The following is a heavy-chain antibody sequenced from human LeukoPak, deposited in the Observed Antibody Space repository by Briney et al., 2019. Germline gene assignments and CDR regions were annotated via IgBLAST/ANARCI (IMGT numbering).Heavy chain of an antibody. V-gene: IGHV4-59*01. CDR3: ARSDYYYYYYMDV. CDR1: GGSFSGYY. J-gene: IGHJ6*03. Sequence: PSETLSLTCAVYGGSFSGYYWSWIRQSPGKGLEWIGYIYYSGSTNYNPSLKSRVTISVDTSKNQFSLKLTSVTAADTAVYYCARSDYYYYYYMDVWGKGTTVTVSS. CDR2: IYYSGST.